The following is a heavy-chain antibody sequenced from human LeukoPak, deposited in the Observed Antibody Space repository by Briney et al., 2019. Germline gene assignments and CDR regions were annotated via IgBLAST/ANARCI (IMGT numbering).Heavy chain of an antibody. Sequence: GGSLRLSCAASGFTFSSSAMSWVRQVPGKGLEWVSVITGSGGNTYYADSVKGRFTISKDNSKNTVYLRMSSLRVDDTAVYYCAKAASSSWPSYYYGMDVWGQGTTVTVSS. V-gene: IGHV3-23*01. CDR3: AKAASSSWPSYYYGMDV. CDR1: GFTFSSSA. D-gene: IGHD6-13*01. J-gene: IGHJ6*02. CDR2: ITGSGGNT.